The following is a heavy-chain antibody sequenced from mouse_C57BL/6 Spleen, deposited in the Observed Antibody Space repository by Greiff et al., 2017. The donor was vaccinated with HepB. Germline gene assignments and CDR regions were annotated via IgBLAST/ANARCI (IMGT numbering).Heavy chain of an antibody. CDR2: IDPSDSET. Sequence: QVQLQQPGAELVRPGSSVKLSCKASGYTFTSYWMHWVKQRPIQGLEWIGNIDPSDSETHYNQKFKDKATLTVDNSSSTAYMQLRSLTSEDSAVYYCARQERYYGYDWFAYWGQGPLVTVSA. J-gene: IGHJ3*01. D-gene: IGHD2-2*01. V-gene: IGHV1-52*01. CDR1: GYTFTSYW. CDR3: ARQERYYGYDWFAY.